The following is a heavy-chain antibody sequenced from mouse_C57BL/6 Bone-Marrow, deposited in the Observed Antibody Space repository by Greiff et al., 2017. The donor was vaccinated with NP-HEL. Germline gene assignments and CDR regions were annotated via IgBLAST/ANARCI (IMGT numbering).Heavy chain of an antibody. V-gene: IGHV8-8*01. J-gene: IGHJ2*01. CDR2: IWWDDAK. CDR1: GFSLSTFGMG. Sequence: ESGPGILQPSQTLSLTCSFSGFSLSTFGMGVGWIRQPSGKGLEWLAHIWWDDAKYYNPALKSRLTISKDTSKNQVFLKIANVDTADTATYYCARMGYDYDGDFDYWGQGTTLTVSS. D-gene: IGHD2-4*01. CDR3: ARMGYDYDGDFDY.